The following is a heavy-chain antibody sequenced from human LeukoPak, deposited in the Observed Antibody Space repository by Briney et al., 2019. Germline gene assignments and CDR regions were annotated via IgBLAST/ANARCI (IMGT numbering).Heavy chain of an antibody. CDR3: AREMNGYTSSAIDY. Sequence: GSLRLSCAASGFTFSGYSMYWVRQAPGEGLEWVSYIISSSSTVYYADSVRGRFTISRDNAKNSLFLQMNSLRAEDTAVYYCAREMNGYTSSAIDYWGQGTLVTVSS. J-gene: IGHJ4*02. CDR2: IISSSSTV. CDR1: GFTFSGYS. D-gene: IGHD6-13*01. V-gene: IGHV3-48*01.